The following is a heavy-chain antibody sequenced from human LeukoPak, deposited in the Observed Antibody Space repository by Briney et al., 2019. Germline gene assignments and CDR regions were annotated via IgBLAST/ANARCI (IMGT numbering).Heavy chain of an antibody. V-gene: IGHV1-24*01. J-gene: IGHJ4*02. CDR1: GYTFTSYA. CDR3: ATVPFNDY. CDR2: FDPEDGET. Sequence: ASVKVSCKASGYTFTSYAMHWVRQAPGQRLEWMGGFDPEDGETIYAQKFQGRVTMTEDTSTDTAYMELSSLRSEDTAVYYCATVPFNDYWGQGTLVTVSS.